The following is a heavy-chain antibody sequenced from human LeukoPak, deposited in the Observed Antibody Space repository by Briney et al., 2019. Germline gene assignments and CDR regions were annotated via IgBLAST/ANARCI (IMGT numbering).Heavy chain of an antibody. J-gene: IGHJ3*02. D-gene: IGHD4-17*01. CDR1: AFPFSSYG. Sequence: GGSLRLSCAASAFPFSSYGMHWVRQAPGKGLEWVAVIWYDGSNKYYADSVKGRFTTSRDNSKNTLYLQMNTLRAEDTAVYYCAREQGDYVNAFDIWGQGTMVTVSS. V-gene: IGHV3-33*01. CDR3: AREQGDYVNAFDI. CDR2: IWYDGSNK.